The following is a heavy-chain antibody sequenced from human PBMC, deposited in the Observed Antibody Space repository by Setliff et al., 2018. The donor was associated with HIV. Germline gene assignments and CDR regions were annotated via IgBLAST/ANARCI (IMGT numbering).Heavy chain of an antibody. CDR3: VRVFYDATDYYAPLFDY. V-gene: IGHV4-4*07. CDR2: IYTSGST. D-gene: IGHD3-22*01. CDR1: GGSISSYY. J-gene: IGHJ4*02. Sequence: SETLSLTCTVSGGSISSYYWSWIRQPAGKGLEWIGRIYTSGSTNYNPSLQSRVSMSADTSKNQFSLRLTSVTVADTAVYFCVRVFYDATDYYAPLFDYWGQGTLVTVSS.